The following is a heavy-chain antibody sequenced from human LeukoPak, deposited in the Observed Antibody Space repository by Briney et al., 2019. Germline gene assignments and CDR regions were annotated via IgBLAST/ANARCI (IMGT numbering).Heavy chain of an antibody. CDR3: TRVGYIDEGIDY. J-gene: IGHJ4*02. CDR2: IKYDGSEK. CDR1: GFTFSSYW. D-gene: IGHD5-24*01. Sequence: GGSLRLSCAVSGFTFSSYWMTWVRQAPGKGLEWVANIKYDGSEKYYVDSVKGRFTISRDNAKNSLYLQMNSLRAEDTAIYYCTRVGYIDEGIDYWGQGTLVTVSS. V-gene: IGHV3-7*04.